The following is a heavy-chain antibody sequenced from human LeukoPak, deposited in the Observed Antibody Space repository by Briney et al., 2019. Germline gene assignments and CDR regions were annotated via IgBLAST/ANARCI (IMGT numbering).Heavy chain of an antibody. J-gene: IGHJ4*02. V-gene: IGHV3-43*02. Sequence: GGSLRLSCATSGFTFDDYAMHWVRQAPGKGLEWVSFISGDSGSTYYADFVRGRFTISRDNRKNSLYLQMNSLTTEDTAFYYCARGIAPHDYWGQGTLVTVSS. CDR1: GFTFDDYA. CDR2: ISGDSGST. D-gene: IGHD6-13*01. CDR3: ARGIAPHDY.